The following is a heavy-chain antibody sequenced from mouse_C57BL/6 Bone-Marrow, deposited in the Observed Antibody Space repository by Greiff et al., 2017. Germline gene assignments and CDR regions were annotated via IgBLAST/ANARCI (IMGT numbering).Heavy chain of an antibody. CDR3: ARDGYETY. J-gene: IGHJ3*01. Sequence: LQESGAELARPGASVKLSCKASGYTFTSYGISWVKQRTGQGLEWIGEIYPRSGNTYYNKKFKGKATLTADKSSSTAYMELRSLTSEDSAVYFCARDGYETYGGQGTLVTVSA. D-gene: IGHD1-2*01. CDR1: GYTFTSYG. V-gene: IGHV1-81*01. CDR2: IYPRSGNT.